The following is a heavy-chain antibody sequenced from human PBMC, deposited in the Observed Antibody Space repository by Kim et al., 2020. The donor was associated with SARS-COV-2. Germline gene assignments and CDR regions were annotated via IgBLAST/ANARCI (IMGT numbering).Heavy chain of an antibody. Sequence: NPTYAQGFTGRFVFSLDTSVSTAYLQISSLKPEDTAVYYCARDAIGTLDYWGQGTLVTVSP. J-gene: IGHJ4*02. CDR2: NP. CDR3: ARDAIGTLDY. V-gene: IGHV7-4-1*02. D-gene: IGHD3-10*01.